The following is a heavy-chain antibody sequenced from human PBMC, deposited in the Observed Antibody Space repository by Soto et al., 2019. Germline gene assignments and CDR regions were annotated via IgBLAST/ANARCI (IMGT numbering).Heavy chain of an antibody. CDR1: GFTFSSYA. D-gene: IGHD3-3*01. V-gene: IGHV3-23*01. CDR2: ISGSGGST. CDR3: AKDPGLGFLEWFPLFDY. J-gene: IGHJ4*02. Sequence: GGSLRLSCAASGFTFSSYAMSWVRQAPGKGLEWVSAISGSGGSTYYADSVKGRFTISRDNSKNTLYLQMNSLRAEDTAVYYCAKDPGLGFLEWFPLFDYWGQGTLVTVSS.